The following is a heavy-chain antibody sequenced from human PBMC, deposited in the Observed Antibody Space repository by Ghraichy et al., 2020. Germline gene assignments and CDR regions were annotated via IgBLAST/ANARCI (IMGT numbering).Heavy chain of an antibody. J-gene: IGHJ5*02. CDR3: ARGDLGYCSGGSCYWFDP. Sequence: GGSLRLSCAASGFTFSYYSMNWVSQAPGKGMEWVSYISSSSSPTYYADSVKGRFTISRDNAKNSLYLQMNSLRAEDTAVYYCARGDLGYCSGGSCYWFDPWGQGTLVTVSS. CDR1: GFTFSYYS. D-gene: IGHD2-15*01. V-gene: IGHV3-48*01. CDR2: ISSSSSPT.